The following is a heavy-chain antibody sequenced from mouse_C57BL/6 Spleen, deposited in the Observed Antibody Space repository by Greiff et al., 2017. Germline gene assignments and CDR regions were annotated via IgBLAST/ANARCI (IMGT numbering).Heavy chain of an antibody. CDR2: IYPRDGST. D-gene: IGHD1-1*01. CDR1: GYTFTDHT. J-gene: IGHJ2*01. Sequence: VQRVESDAELVKPGASVKISCKVSGYTFTDHTIHWMKQRPEQGLEWIGYIYPRDGSTKYNEKFKGKATLTADKSSSTAYMQLNSLTSEDSAVYFSATSYGSSHFYYGGQGTTLTVSS. V-gene: IGHV1-78*01. CDR3: ATSYGSSHFYY.